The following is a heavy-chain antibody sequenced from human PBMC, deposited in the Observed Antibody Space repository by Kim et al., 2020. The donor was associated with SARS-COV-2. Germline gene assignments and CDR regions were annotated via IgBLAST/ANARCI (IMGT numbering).Heavy chain of an antibody. Sequence: SETLSLTCAVYGGSFSGYYWSWIRQPPGKGLEWIGEINHSGSTNYNPSLKSRVTISVDTSKNQFSLKLSSVTAADTAVYYCARGPPSGYDYRRRYGRAF. V-gene: IGHV4-34*01. CDR2: INHSGST. CDR1: GGSFSGYY. CDR3: ARGPPSGYDYRRRYGRAF. J-gene: IGHJ3*01. D-gene: IGHD5-12*01.